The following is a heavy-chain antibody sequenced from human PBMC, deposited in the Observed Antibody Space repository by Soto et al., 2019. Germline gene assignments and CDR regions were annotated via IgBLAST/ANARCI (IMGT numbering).Heavy chain of an antibody. CDR1: GFTSSNYA. J-gene: IGHJ4*02. Sequence: PGGSLRLSCAASGFTSSNYAMNWVRQAPGKGLAWVSGISGSGGSTFYADSAKGRFTISRDNSKNTLYLQMNSLGAEDTAVYYCARGTYYYDSSGKYYFDYWGQGTLVTVSS. CDR3: ARGTYYYDSSGKYYFDY. CDR2: ISGSGGST. D-gene: IGHD3-22*01. V-gene: IGHV3-23*01.